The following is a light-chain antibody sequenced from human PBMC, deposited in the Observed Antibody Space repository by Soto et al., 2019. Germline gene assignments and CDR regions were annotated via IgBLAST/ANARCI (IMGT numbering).Light chain of an antibody. V-gene: IGKV1-39*01. J-gene: IGKJ1*01. CDR1: QYIKNY. Sequence: DIQVTQSPSSLSASVGDRVTITCRASQYIKNYLNWYQRKPGTAPRLLIYAASNLHSGVPSTFSASGSGTDFALNISSLQADDFGTYYCQQGFSLPWTFGQGTKVEVK. CDR2: AAS. CDR3: QQGFSLPWT.